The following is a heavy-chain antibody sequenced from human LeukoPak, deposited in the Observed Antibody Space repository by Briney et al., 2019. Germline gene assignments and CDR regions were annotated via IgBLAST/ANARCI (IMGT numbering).Heavy chain of an antibody. D-gene: IGHD4-17*01. CDR3: TRDGHGVPLDY. V-gene: IGHV3-30*03. Sequence: GGSLRLSCTATEFTFSSYTVSWVRQAPCKGLEWVVVMSYDGTEKHYEDSVKGRFTISRDNSKNTLYLQMNSLRAEDTALYYCTRDGHGVPLDYWGQGTLVTVSS. CDR2: MSYDGTEK. J-gene: IGHJ4*02. CDR1: EFTFSSYT.